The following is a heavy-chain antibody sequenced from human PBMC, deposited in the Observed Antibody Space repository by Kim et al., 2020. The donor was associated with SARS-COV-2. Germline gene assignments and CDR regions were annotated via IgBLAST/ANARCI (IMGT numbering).Heavy chain of an antibody. CDR2: IVVGSGNT. Sequence: SVKVSCKASGFTFTSSAVQWVRQARGQRLEWIGWIVVGSGNTNYAQKFQERVTITRDMSTSTAYMELSSLRSEDTAVYYCAAERYCSGGSCYSDYYYGMDVWGQGTTVTVSS. J-gene: IGHJ6*02. V-gene: IGHV1-58*01. CDR1: GFTFTSSA. CDR3: AAERYCSGGSCYSDYYYGMDV. D-gene: IGHD2-15*01.